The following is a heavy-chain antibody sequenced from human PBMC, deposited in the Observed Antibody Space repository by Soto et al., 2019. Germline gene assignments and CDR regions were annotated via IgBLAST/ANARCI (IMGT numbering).Heavy chain of an antibody. J-gene: IGHJ4*01. D-gene: IGHD1-26*01. V-gene: IGHV1-46*01. CDR1: GFSITNYH. CDR3: ARATVGEISRSDDVDN. CDR2: ITPLGGAR. Sequence: ASVKVSCKASGFSITNYHMHLARQAPGRGLEWMGVITPLGGARTYAQKFVGRVTTTAGMSTSNVHIYSISLRSDDTAVYYCARATVGEISRSDDVDNWGQGTLVTVSS.